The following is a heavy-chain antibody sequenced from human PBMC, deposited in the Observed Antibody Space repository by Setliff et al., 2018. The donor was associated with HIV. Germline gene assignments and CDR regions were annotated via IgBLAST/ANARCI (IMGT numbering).Heavy chain of an antibody. V-gene: IGHV3-48*01. Sequence: GGSLRLSCAASGFTFSSNNLNWVRQAPGKGLEWVSYISSSSSTIYYADSVKGRFTISRDNAKNSLYLQMNSLRAEDTAVYYCARAWDGYSYGYYYWGQGTLVTVSS. CDR1: GFTFSSNN. CDR3: ARAWDGYSYGYYY. J-gene: IGHJ4*02. CDR2: ISSSSSTI. D-gene: IGHD5-18*01.